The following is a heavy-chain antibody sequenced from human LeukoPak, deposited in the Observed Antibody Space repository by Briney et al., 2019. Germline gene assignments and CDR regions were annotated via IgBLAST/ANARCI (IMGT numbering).Heavy chain of an antibody. CDR3: ARANWAGIDAPATDY. CDR1: GFTFSSYV. Sequence: GGSLRLSCAASGFTFSSYVMHWVRQAPGKGLEWVAVISYDGSNKYYADSVKGRFTLSRDNSENTLYLQMNSLRAEDTAVYFCARANWAGIDAPATDYWGQGTLVTVSS. V-gene: IGHV3-30-3*01. D-gene: IGHD2-15*01. CDR2: ISYDGSNK. J-gene: IGHJ4*02.